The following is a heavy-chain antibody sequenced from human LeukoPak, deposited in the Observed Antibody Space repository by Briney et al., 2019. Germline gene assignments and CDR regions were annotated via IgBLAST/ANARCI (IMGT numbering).Heavy chain of an antibody. V-gene: IGHV4-59*01. CDR1: GGSISSNY. CDR2: IYYTGST. Sequence: SETLSLTCTVSGGSISSNYWSWIRQPPGKGLEWIGYIYYTGSTNYNPSLKSRVTISVDTSKNQFSLKLSSVTAADTAVYYCASRSSSWYSDWGQGTLVTVSS. D-gene: IGHD6-13*01. CDR3: ASRSSSWYSD. J-gene: IGHJ4*02.